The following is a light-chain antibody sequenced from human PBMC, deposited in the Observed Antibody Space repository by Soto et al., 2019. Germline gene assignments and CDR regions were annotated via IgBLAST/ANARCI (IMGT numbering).Light chain of an antibody. V-gene: IGKV1-6*01. CDR1: QGIRND. CDR3: LQDYNYPWT. Sequence: AIQMTQSPSSMYASVGDRVTITCRASQGIRNDLGWYQQKPGKAPKLLIYAASSLQSGVPSRFSGSGSGTDFTLTISSLQPEDFATYYCLQDYNYPWTFGQGTKVEIK. CDR2: AAS. J-gene: IGKJ1*01.